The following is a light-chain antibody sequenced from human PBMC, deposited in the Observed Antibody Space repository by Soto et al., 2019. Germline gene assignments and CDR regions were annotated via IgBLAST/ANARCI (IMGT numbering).Light chain of an antibody. CDR3: QQYYGTPPYT. J-gene: IGKJ2*01. CDR1: QSLLHSSNNKNY. V-gene: IGKV4-1*01. CDR2: WSS. Sequence: DVVMTQSPDSLAVSLGERATINCKSSQSLLHSSNNKNYLAWYQQKPGQPPKLLIYWSSTRESGVPDRFSGSGSGTDFTLTINNLQAEDVSVYYCQQYYGTPPYTLGQGTKLAIK.